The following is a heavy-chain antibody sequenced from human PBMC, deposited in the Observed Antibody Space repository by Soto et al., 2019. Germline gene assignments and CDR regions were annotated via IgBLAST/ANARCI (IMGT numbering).Heavy chain of an antibody. CDR2: IYYSGST. J-gene: IGHJ6*03. CDR3: ARGIGPYYYYMDV. V-gene: IGHV4-59*01. CDR1: GGSISSYY. Sequence: SETLSLTCTVSGGSISSYYWSWIRQPPGKGLEWIGYIYYSGSTNYNPSLKSRVTISVDTSKNQFSLKLSSVTAADTAVYYCARGIGPYYYYMDVWGKGTTVTVSS.